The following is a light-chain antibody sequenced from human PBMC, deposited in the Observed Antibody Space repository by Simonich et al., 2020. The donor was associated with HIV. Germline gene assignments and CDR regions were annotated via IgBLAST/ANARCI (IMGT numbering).Light chain of an antibody. J-gene: IGKJ2*01. V-gene: IGKV1-5*01. CDR1: QSISSW. CDR3: HQYNGYSNT. CDR2: AAS. Sequence: DTQMTQSPSTLSASVGDRVTITCRASQSISSWLAWYPPKPGKAPKLLIYAASRLEIGVPSRFSGSGSGTEFTLTINSLQPDDFATYYCHQYNGYSNTFGQGTKLEIK.